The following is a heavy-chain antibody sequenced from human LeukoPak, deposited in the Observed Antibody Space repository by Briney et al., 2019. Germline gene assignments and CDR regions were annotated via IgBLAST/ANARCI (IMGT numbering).Heavy chain of an antibody. Sequence: ASVKVSCKASGGTFSSYAISWVRQAPGQGLEWMGGIIPIFGTANYAQKFQGRVTITADESTSTAYMELNSLRAEDTAVYYCAKDFFRVPDYGDYVVRYYFDYWGQGTLVTVSS. CDR3: AKDFFRVPDYGDYVVRYYFDY. D-gene: IGHD4-17*01. CDR2: IIPIFGTA. V-gene: IGHV1-69*13. J-gene: IGHJ4*02. CDR1: GGTFSSYA.